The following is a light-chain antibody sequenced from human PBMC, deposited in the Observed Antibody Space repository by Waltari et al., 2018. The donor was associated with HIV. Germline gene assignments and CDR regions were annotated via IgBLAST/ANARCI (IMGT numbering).Light chain of an antibody. Sequence: QSALTQPPSASGSPGQSVTISCPGTRSDVGAYNYVPWFHQHPGKAPKLMIYDVTKRPSGVPDRFSGSKSGNTASLTVSGLQAEDEADYYCASHAGSKDVFGGGTRLTVL. CDR3: ASHAGSKDV. J-gene: IGLJ2*01. CDR2: DVT. CDR1: RSDVGAYNY. V-gene: IGLV2-8*01.